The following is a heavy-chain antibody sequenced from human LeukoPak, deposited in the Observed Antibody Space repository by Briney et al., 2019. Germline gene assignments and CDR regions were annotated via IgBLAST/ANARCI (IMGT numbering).Heavy chain of an antibody. Sequence: GTSLTLSCGRSGFLFSSYVMHWARHAPGRGLEWVAAISHDETYKYYADSLRGRVTISRDNSKNTLYLQMHSLRAGDTAIYYCARGRDWLLYDYWGQGTLVTVSS. V-gene: IGHV3-33*01. CDR1: GFLFSSYV. CDR3: ARGRDWLLYDY. CDR2: ISHDETYK. D-gene: IGHD3-9*01. J-gene: IGHJ4*02.